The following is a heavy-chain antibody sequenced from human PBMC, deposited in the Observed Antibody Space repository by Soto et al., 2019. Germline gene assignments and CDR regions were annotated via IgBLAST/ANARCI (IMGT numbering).Heavy chain of an antibody. CDR1: GGSITSSSHF. Sequence: LSLTCSASGGSITSSSHFWGWVRQPPGKGLEWIGTIYFTGNTYYTPSLKSRLTMSIDTSKNEFSLRLNSVTAADTAVYYCAGQTFTIAAASYGRSNWFDPWGPGTLVTVS. CDR3: AGQTFTIAAASYGRSNWFDP. J-gene: IGHJ5*02. V-gene: IGHV4-39*01. D-gene: IGHD6-25*01. CDR2: IYFTGNT.